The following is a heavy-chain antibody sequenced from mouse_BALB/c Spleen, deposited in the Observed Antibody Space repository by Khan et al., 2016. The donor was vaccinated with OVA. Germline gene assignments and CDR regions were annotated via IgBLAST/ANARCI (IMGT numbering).Heavy chain of an antibody. V-gene: IGHV2-6-2*01. CDR1: GFSLTSYA. J-gene: IGHJ4*01. CDR3: ARHQFPLTMNS. CDR2: IWSDGST. Sequence: VELVESGPDLVAPSQSLSITCTVSGFSLTSYAIHWVRQPPGKGLEWLVVIWSDGSTTSNSALKSRLSISKDHSKSQVFFQTNSLQTDDTAMYYCARHQFPLTMNSWGQGTAGTVSS.